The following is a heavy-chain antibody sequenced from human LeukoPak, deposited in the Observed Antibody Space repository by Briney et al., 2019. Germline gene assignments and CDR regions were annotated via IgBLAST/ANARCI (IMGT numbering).Heavy chain of an antibody. Sequence: ASVSLSCTASGYAFTSCGISLVWHGPGQGLELVGWFSAYNGNTNYAQKRQRRVTMTTDTSTSTAYMELRSLRSDDTAVYYCARDLADQQLHIAFYWGQGTLVTVSS. D-gene: IGHD2-21*01. V-gene: IGHV1-18*01. CDR2: FSAYNGNT. CDR1: GYAFTSCG. CDR3: ARDLADQQLHIAFY. J-gene: IGHJ4*02.